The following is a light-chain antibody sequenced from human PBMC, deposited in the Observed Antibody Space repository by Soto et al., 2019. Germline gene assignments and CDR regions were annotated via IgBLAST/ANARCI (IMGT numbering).Light chain of an antibody. J-gene: IGKJ1*01. CDR3: QQYNNWPPWT. Sequence: EIVMTQSPATLSLSPGERATLSCRASQSVSSDLAWYQQKPGQAPRLLIYGASTGATGIPARFSGSGSGTEFTLTISSLQSEDFALYYCQQYNNWPPWTFGQGTKVDIK. CDR2: GAS. V-gene: IGKV3-15*01. CDR1: QSVSSD.